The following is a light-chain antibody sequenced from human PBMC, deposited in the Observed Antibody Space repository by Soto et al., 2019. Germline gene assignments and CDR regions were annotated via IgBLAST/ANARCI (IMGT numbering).Light chain of an antibody. J-gene: IGKJ1*01. V-gene: IGKV1-9*01. CDR3: QQLNGSPWT. CDR1: PAIASF. Sequence: IQLTQSPSSLSASVGDRVTITCRASPAIASFLAWYQQKPGTAPKLLIYDVATLQSGVPSRFSGSRSGTEYTLTIGSLQPEDFATYYCQQLNGSPWTFGQGTKVDIK. CDR2: DVA.